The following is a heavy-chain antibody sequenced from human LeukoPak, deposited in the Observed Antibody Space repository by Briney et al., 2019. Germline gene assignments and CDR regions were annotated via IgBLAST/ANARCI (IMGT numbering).Heavy chain of an antibody. CDR1: GFTFSSCE. CDR3: AKDKYSYGYGAFDY. V-gene: IGHV3-48*03. Sequence: GGSLRLSCAASGFTFSSCEMNWVRQAPGKGLEWVSYISSSGSTIYYADSVKGRFTISRDNAKNSLYLQMNSLRAEDMALYYCAKDKYSYGYGAFDYWGQGTLVTVSS. D-gene: IGHD5-18*01. J-gene: IGHJ4*02. CDR2: ISSSGSTI.